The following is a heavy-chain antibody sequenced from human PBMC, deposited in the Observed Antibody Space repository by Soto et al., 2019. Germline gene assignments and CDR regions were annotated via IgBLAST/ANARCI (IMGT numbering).Heavy chain of an antibody. D-gene: IGHD5-12*01. J-gene: IGHJ5*02. CDR3: ASARYSGDDT. V-gene: IGHV4-61*01. Sequence: PSETLSLTCTVSGASVMSGNYYGIWIRQPPGKGLEWIGYIYYSGSTNFNPSLKSRVTISVDTSKNQFSLTLSSVSAADTAVYYCASARYSGDDTWGQGTLVSVSS. CDR2: IYYSGST. CDR1: GASVMSGNYY.